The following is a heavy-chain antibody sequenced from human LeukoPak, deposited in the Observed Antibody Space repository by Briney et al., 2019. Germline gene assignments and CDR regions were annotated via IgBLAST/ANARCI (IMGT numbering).Heavy chain of an antibody. J-gene: IGHJ4*02. D-gene: IGHD3-9*01. CDR3: ARDQPLGSLLRYFDY. Sequence: PSGTLSLTCAVSGGSISSSNWWSWVRQPPGKGLEWIGEIYHRGSTNYNPSLKSRVTISVDKSKNQFSLKLSSVTAADTAVYYCARDQPLGSLLRYFDYWGQGTLVTVS. V-gene: IGHV4-4*02. CDR1: GGSISSSNW. CDR2: IYHRGST.